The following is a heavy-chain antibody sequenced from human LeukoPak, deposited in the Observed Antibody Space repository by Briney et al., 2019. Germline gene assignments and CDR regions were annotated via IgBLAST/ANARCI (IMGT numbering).Heavy chain of an antibody. Sequence: GGSLRLSCAASGFTFSSYAMSWVRQAPGKGLEWVSAISGSGGSTYYADSVKGRFTISRDNSKNTLYLQMNSLRAEDTAAYYCAKDGGYYGSGSQFDYWGQGTLVTVSS. CDR1: GFTFSSYA. J-gene: IGHJ4*02. CDR2: ISGSGGST. CDR3: AKDGGYYGSGSQFDY. D-gene: IGHD3-10*01. V-gene: IGHV3-23*01.